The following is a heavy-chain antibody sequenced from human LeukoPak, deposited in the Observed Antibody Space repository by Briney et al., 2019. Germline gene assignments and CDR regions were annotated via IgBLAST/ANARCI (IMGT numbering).Heavy chain of an antibody. Sequence: GGPLRLSCAASGFTFSSYDMHWVRQATGKGLEWVSAIGTAGDTYYPGSVKGRFTISRDNAKNSLYLQMNSLRAEDTAVYYCARTGPAGYYFDYWGQGTLVTVSS. D-gene: IGHD2-2*01. V-gene: IGHV3-13*01. CDR3: ARTGPAGYYFDY. CDR2: IGTAGDT. J-gene: IGHJ4*02. CDR1: GFTFSSYD.